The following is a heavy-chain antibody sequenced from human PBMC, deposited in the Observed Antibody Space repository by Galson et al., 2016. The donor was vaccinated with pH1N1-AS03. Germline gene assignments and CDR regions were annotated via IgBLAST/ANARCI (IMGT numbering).Heavy chain of an antibody. CDR2: ISISSRTR. J-gene: IGHJ4*02. V-gene: IGHV3-48*02. CDR3: ARDGPPQGISVAGSFDF. D-gene: IGHD6-19*01. Sequence: SLRLSCAASGFSFSSYSMNWVRQAPGKGLEWVSDISISSRTRNYADSVKGRFTISRDGAQNLPYLQMNSLRDEDTAVYYCARDGPPQGISVAGSFDFWGQGTLVTVSS. CDR1: GFSFSSYS.